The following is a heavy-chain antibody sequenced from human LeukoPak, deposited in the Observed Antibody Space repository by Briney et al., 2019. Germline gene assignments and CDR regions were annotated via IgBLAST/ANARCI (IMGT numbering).Heavy chain of an antibody. V-gene: IGHV3-23*01. J-gene: IGHJ4*02. Sequence: GGSLRLSCAASGISFNNDGMSWVRQAPGKGLEWVSSISNGGHHTYYADSVRGRFTISRDNSKNTLYLQMDSLRAAGTAVYYCAKVITSYSGYDSYWGQGTLVTVSS. CDR3: AKVITSYSGYDSY. CDR2: ISNGGHHT. CDR1: GISFNNDG. D-gene: IGHD5-12*01.